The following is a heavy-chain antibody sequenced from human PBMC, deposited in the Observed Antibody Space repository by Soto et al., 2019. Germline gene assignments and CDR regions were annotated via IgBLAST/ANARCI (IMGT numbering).Heavy chain of an antibody. CDR3: ARDTPPTDH. J-gene: IGHJ5*02. CDR1: GYTFTSYH. CDR2: ISAYNTNT. V-gene: IGHV1-18*01. Sequence: QVQLVQSGAEVKKPGASVKVSCKTSGYTFTSYHISWVRQAPGQGLEWMGWISAYNTNTNYAQKFQGRVTMTTDTLTSTGYMELGSLGSDDTAVYYCARDTPPTDHWGQGTLVTVSS.